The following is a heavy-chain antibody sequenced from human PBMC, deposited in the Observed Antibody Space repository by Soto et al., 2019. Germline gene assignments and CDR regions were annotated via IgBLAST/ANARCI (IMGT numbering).Heavy chain of an antibody. J-gene: IGHJ6*02. V-gene: IGHV3-74*01. CDR3: ARPNYYYYYGMDV. CDR2: INSDGSST. CDR1: GFTFSSYW. Sequence: EVQLVESGGGLVQPGGSLRLSCAASGFTFSSYWMHWVRQAPGKGLVWVSRINSDGSSTSYADSVKGRFTISRDNAKNTLYLQMNSLSAEDTAVYYCARPNYYYYYGMDVWGQGTTVTVSS.